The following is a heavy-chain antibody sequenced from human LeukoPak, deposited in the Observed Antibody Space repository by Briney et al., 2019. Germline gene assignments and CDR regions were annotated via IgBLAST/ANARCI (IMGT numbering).Heavy chain of an antibody. Sequence: ASVKVSCKASGYTFTSYYMHWVRQAPGQGLEWTEIINPSGGSTSYAQKFQGRVTMTRDTSTSTVYMELSSLRSEDTAVYYCARDQFPHYDILTGYYDYWGQGTLVTVSS. CDR1: GYTFTSYY. CDR3: ARDQFPHYDILTGYYDY. D-gene: IGHD3-9*01. V-gene: IGHV1-46*01. CDR2: INPSGGST. J-gene: IGHJ4*02.